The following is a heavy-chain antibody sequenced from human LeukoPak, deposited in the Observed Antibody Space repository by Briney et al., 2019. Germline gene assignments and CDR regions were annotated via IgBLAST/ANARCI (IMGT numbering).Heavy chain of an antibody. CDR1: GFTFDDYA. Sequence: GRSLRLSCAASGFTFDDYAMHWVRQAPGKGLEWVSGISWNSGSIGYADSVKGRSTISRDNAKNSLYLQMNSLRAEDTALYYCAKLSGSSSTSYYYYYMDVWGKGTTVTVSS. J-gene: IGHJ6*03. D-gene: IGHD2-2*01. V-gene: IGHV3-9*01. CDR3: AKLSGSSSTSYYYYYMDV. CDR2: ISWNSGSI.